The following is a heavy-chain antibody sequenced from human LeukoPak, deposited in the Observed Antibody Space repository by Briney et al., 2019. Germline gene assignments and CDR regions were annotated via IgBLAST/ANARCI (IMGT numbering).Heavy chain of an antibody. Sequence: SETLSLTCGVSGGSSGGYYWTWIRQPPGKGLEWIGEISPTGSTYYNSSLKSRVIMSLDTSKNLFSLILNSLTAADTAVYFCARGDSGRRLGYWGQGALVTVSS. V-gene: IGHV4-34*01. CDR1: GGSSGGYY. D-gene: IGHD6-6*01. CDR2: ISPTGST. CDR3: ARGDSGRRLGY. J-gene: IGHJ4*02.